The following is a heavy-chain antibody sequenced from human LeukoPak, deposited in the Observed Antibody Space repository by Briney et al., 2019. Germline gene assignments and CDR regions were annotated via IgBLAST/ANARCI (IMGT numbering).Heavy chain of an antibody. CDR1: GGSISSSSYY. J-gene: IGHJ6*03. CDR2: IYYSGST. Sequence: PSETLSLTCTVSGGSISSSSYYWGWIRQPPGKGLEWIGSIYYSGSTYYNPSLKSRVTISVDTSKNQFSLKLSSVTAADTAVYYCGQLAYYYYYMDVWGKGTTVTVSS. V-gene: IGHV4-39*07. D-gene: IGHD6-13*01. CDR3: GQLAYYYYYMDV.